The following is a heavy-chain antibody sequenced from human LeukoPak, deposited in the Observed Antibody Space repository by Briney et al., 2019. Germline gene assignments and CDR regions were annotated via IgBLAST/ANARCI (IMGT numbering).Heavy chain of an antibody. Sequence: ESGPTLGNPTQTLTVTFTFSGISLSTSGLGVGWIRQPPGKALEWLAVIYWDDDKRYSPSLKSRLTITKDTSKNQVVLTMTNMDPVDTATYYCALSPDIAAAGIMSWFDPWGQRSLVTVSS. CDR3: ALSPDIAAAGIMSWFDP. D-gene: IGHD6-13*01. CDR1: GISLSTSGLG. J-gene: IGHJ5*02. CDR2: IYWDDDK. V-gene: IGHV2-5*02.